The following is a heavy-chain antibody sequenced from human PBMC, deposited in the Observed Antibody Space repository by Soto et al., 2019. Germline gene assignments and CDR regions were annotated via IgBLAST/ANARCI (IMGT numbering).Heavy chain of an antibody. D-gene: IGHD2-21*02. CDR1: GFSFNTYT. V-gene: IGHV3-23*01. CDR2: ITGSGGTT. Sequence: EVQLSESGGGLVQPGGSLRLSCAGSGFSFNTYTMTWVRQAPGKGLEWVSGITGSGGTTYYADSVKGRFTISRDNSKNTLYLQMNNLRAEDTAVYYCAKDPYRAYCGGDCHPSYFDYWGQGTLVTVSS. CDR3: AKDPYRAYCGGDCHPSYFDY. J-gene: IGHJ4*02.